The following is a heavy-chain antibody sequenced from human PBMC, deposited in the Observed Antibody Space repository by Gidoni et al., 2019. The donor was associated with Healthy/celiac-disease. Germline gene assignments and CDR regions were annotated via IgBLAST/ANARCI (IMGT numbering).Heavy chain of an antibody. CDR1: GFTFSSYS. J-gene: IGHJ4*02. CDR3: AREGHIAARPGY. V-gene: IGHV3-21*01. D-gene: IGHD6-6*01. Sequence: EVQLVESGGGLVKPGGSLRLSCAASGFTFSSYSMNWVRQAPGKGLEWVSSISSSSSYIYYADSVKGRFTISRDNAKNSLYLQMNSLRAEDTAVYYCAREGHIAARPGYWGQGTLVTVSS. CDR2: ISSSSSYI.